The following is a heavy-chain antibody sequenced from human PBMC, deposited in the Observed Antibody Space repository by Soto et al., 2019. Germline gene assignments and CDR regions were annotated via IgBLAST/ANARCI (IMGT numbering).Heavy chain of an antibody. D-gene: IGHD5-12*01. CDR3: ARARGNDWYSDY. J-gene: IGHJ4*02. V-gene: IGHV3-21*01. Sequence: DVQLVESGGGLVRPGGSLRLSCTASGFTFSEYSMSWVRQAPGKGLEWVSSITHSGTYVYYADSVKGRFTISRDSVSNSLFLQMTSLRAEDTAVYHCARARGNDWYSDYWGQGTLVTVSS. CDR2: ITHSGTYV. CDR1: GFTFSEYS.